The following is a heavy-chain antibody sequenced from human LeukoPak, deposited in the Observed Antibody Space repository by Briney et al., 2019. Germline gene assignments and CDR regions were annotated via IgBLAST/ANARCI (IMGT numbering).Heavy chain of an antibody. CDR1: GFTFSSYA. Sequence: GGSLRLSCAASGFTFSSYAMNWIRQAPGKGLEWLSLIIPSGATTYYTDSVKGRFTTSRDNSKNTLYLQMDSLRVDDTAVYYCARKDLVLRGVIEGRSHWGQGTLVTVSS. V-gene: IGHV3-23*01. J-gene: IGHJ4*02. CDR2: IIPSGATT. CDR3: ARKDLVLRGVIEGRSH. D-gene: IGHD3-10*01.